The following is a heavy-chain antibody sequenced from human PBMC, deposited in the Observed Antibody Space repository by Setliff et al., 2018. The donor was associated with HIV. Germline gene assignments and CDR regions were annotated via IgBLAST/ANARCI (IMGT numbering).Heavy chain of an antibody. D-gene: IGHD2-8*02. CDR2: IKFDGSEK. J-gene: IGHJ4*02. CDR3: ARDRTGGWAFES. V-gene: IGHV3-7*03. Sequence: TSETLSLSCAASGFTFSNYWMFWVRQAPGKGLEWVGNIKFDGSEKYYVDSVKGRFSISRDNAKNSLFLQMNSLTADDTAVYYCARDRTGGWAFESWGQGTLVT. CDR1: GFTFSNYW.